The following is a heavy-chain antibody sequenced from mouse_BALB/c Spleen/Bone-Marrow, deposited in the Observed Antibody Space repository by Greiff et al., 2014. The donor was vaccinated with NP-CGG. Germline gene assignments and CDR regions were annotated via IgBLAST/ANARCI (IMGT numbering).Heavy chain of an antibody. CDR2: IFPGDGGT. CDR1: GYAFSSSW. D-gene: IGHD2-3*01. J-gene: IGHJ4*01. CDR3: ARSDGYRAMDY. V-gene: IGHV1-82*01. Sequence: VQLQQSGPELVKPGASVKISCKASGYAFSSSWMNWVKQRPGQGLEWIGRIFPGDGGTYYNGKFKGKATPTADKSSSTAYMQLSSLTSVDSAVYFCARSDGYRAMDYWGQGTSVTVSS.